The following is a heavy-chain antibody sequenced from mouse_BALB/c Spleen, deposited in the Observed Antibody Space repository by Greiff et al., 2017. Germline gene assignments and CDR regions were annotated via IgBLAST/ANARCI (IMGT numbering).Heavy chain of an antibody. V-gene: IGHV5-4*02. CDR1: GFTFSDYY. CDR2: ISDGGSYT. J-gene: IGHJ3*01. Sequence: EVLRVESGGGLVKPGGSLKLSCAASGFTFSDYYMYWVRQTPEKRLEWVATISDGGSYTYYPDSVKGRFTISRDNAKNNLYLQMSSLKSEDTAMYYCANRYDVAYWGQGTLVTVSA. CDR3: ANRYDVAY. D-gene: IGHD2-14*01.